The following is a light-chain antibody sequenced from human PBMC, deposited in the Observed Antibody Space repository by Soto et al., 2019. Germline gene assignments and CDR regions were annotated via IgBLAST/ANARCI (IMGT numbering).Light chain of an antibody. V-gene: IGKV2-28*01. CDR3: TQVLQTPIT. Sequence: EILMTQSPLSLPFTPGEPASISCRSSQSLLHSNGYNYLDWYLQKPGQSPQLLIYFGSSRASGVPDRFSGSGSGTDFTLKISRVETEDVGVYYCTQVLQTPITFGQGTRLEIK. CDR1: QSLLHSNGYNY. CDR2: FGS. J-gene: IGKJ5*01.